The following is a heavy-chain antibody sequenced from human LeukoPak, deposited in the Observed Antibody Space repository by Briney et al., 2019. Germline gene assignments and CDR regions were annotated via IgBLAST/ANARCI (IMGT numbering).Heavy chain of an antibody. CDR1: GFTFSNYW. V-gene: IGHV3-7*01. CDR2: IKQDGSEK. D-gene: IGHD4-23*01. J-gene: IGHJ4*02. Sequence: GGSLRLSCAASGFTFSNYWMSWVRQAPGKGLEWVANIKQDGSEKYYGDSVKGRFTISRDNAKNSLYLQMNSLRAEDTAVYYCARGDYGGNSVNDYWGQGTLVTVSS. CDR3: ARGDYGGNSVNDY.